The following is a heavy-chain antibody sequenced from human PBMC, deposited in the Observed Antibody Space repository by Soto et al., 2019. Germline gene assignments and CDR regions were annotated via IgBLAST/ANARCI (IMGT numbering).Heavy chain of an antibody. CDR1: GFTFSSYA. CDR3: AKDVDLVLRYFDWFPVVDDAFDI. D-gene: IGHD3-9*01. V-gene: IGHV3-23*01. Sequence: PGGSLRLSCAASGFTFSSYAMSWVRQAPGKGLEWVSAISGSGGSTYYADSVKGRFTISRDNSKNTLYLQMNSLRAEDTAVYYCAKDVDLVLRYFDWFPVVDDAFDIWGQGTMVTVSS. J-gene: IGHJ3*02. CDR2: ISGSGGST.